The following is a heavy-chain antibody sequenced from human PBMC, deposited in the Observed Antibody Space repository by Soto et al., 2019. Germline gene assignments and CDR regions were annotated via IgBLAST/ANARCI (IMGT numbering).Heavy chain of an antibody. D-gene: IGHD4-17*01. V-gene: IGHV1-8*01. J-gene: IGHJ4*02. CDR2: MNPNSGNT. CDR1: GYTFTSYD. CDR3: ARTVLTTVVTLGGYFDY. Sequence: QVQLVQSGAEVKKPGASVKVSCKASGYTFTSYDINWVRQATGQGLEWMGWMNPNSGNTGYAQKFQGRVTITADESTSTAYMELSSLRSEDTAVYYCARTVLTTVVTLGGYFDYWGQGTLVTVSS.